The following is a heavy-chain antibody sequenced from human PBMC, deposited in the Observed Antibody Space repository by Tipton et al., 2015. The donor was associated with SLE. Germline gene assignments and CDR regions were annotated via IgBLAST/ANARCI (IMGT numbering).Heavy chain of an antibody. V-gene: IGHV4-30-4*01. CDR3: ARDRYYGSGSLGSNYYYMDV. Sequence: TLSLTCTVSGGSISSGDYYWSWIRQPPGKGLECIGYIYYSGNTHYSPSLKSRVTMSVDTSKNQFSLKLSSVTAADTAVYCCARDRYYGSGSLGSNYYYMDVWGKGTTVTVSS. D-gene: IGHD3-10*01. J-gene: IGHJ6*03. CDR2: IYYSGNT. CDR1: GGSISSGDYY.